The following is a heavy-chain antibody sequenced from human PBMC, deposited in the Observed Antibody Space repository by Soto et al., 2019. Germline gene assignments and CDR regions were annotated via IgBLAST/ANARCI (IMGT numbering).Heavy chain of an antibody. CDR1: GGSISSYF. Sequence: QVQLQESGPGLVKPSETLSLTCTVSGGSISSYFWSWIQQPPGKGLGWIGYIYYTGSTNYNPALKGRVPRSVDTSKNQFSLQLSSVTAADTAVYYCANFNWYFALWGRGTLVTVSS. CDR3: ANFNWYFAL. CDR2: IYYTGST. V-gene: IGHV4-59*01. J-gene: IGHJ2*01.